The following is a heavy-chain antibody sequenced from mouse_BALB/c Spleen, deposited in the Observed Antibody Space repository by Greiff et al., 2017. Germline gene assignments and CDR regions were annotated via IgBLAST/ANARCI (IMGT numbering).Heavy chain of an antibody. Sequence: VKLQESGAELVRPGASVKLSCKASGYTFTSYWMNWVKQRPEQGLEWIGRIDPYDSETHYNQKFKDKAILTVDKSSSTAYMQLSSLTSEDSAVYYCASGDSSGYDAMDYWGQGTSVTVSS. D-gene: IGHD3-2*01. V-gene: IGHV1-74*04. CDR1: GYTFTSYW. J-gene: IGHJ4*01. CDR3: ASGDSSGYDAMDY. CDR2: IDPYDSET.